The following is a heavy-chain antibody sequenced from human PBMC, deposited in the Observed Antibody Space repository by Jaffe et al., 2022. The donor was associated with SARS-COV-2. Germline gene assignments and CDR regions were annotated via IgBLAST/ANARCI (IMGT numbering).Heavy chain of an antibody. V-gene: IGHV3-53*02. D-gene: IGHD2-15*01. CDR1: GFTVSSNY. CDR3: AREVVVVVAATVSWYFDL. Sequence: EVQLVETGGGLIQPGGSLRLSCAASGFTVSSNYMSWVRQAPGKGLEWVSVIYSGGSTYYADSVKGRFTISRDNSKNTLYLQMNSLRAEDTAVYYCAREVVVVVAATVSWYFDLWGRGTLVTVSS. J-gene: IGHJ2*01. CDR2: IYSGGST.